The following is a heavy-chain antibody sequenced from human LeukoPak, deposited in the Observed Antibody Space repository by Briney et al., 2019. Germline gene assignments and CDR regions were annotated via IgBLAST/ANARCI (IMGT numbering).Heavy chain of an antibody. CDR2: ISGSGNNT. CDR1: GFNFRTFG. J-gene: IGHJ4*02. V-gene: IGHV3-23*01. Sequence: SGGSLRLSCAASGFNFRTFGMNWVRQAPGKGLEWVSGISGSGNNTYYADSVKGRFIISRDNAKNSLFLQMSSLRVEDTAIYYCARDYVWGSSESDYWGQGTLVTVSS. D-gene: IGHD7-27*01. CDR3: ARDYVWGSSESDY.